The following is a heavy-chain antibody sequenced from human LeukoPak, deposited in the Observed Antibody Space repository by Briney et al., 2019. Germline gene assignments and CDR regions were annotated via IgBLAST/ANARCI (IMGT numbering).Heavy chain of an antibody. CDR1: GFTFSSYA. CDR3: ARLWGGNGYSGGSLNL. CDR2: ISYDGSNK. J-gene: IGHJ5*02. V-gene: IGHV3-30-3*01. Sequence: GGSLRLSCAASGFTFSSYAMHWVRQARGKGLEWVAVISYDGSNKYYADSVKGRFTISRDNSKNTLYLQMNSLRAEDTAVYYCARLWGGNGYSGGSLNLWGQGTLVTVSS. D-gene: IGHD3-16*01.